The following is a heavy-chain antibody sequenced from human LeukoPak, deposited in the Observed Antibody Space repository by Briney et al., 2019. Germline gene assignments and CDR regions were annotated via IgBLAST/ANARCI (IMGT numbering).Heavy chain of an antibody. CDR3: ARERAAAGPSGY. CDR2: ISAYNGNT. D-gene: IGHD6-13*01. CDR1: GYTFTSYG. V-gene: IGHV1-18*01. Sequence: ASVKVSCKAPGYTFTSYGISWVRQAPGQGLEWMGWISAYNGNTNYAQKLQGRVTMTTDTSTSTAYMELRSLRSDDTAVYYCARERAAAGPSGYWGQGTLVTVSS. J-gene: IGHJ4*02.